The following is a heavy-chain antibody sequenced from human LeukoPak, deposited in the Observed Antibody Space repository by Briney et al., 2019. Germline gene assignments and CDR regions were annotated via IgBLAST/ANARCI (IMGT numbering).Heavy chain of an antibody. CDR1: GFTFSSYA. V-gene: IGHV3-23*01. D-gene: IGHD5-24*01. CDR3: AKDRSRSSDGNYYFDY. Sequence: PGGSLRLSCAASGFTFSSYAMSWVRQAPGKGLEWVSAISGSGGSTYYADSVKGRFTISRDNSKNTLYLQMNSLRAEDTAVYYCAKDRSRSSDGNYYFDYWGQGTLVTVSS. CDR2: ISGSGGST. J-gene: IGHJ4*02.